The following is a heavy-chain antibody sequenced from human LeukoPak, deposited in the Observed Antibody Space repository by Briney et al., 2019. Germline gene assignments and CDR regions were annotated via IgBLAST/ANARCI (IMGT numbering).Heavy chain of an antibody. J-gene: IGHJ6*03. CDR3: ASTTEYRSSTSCYIRAQPSYYYYYMDV. V-gene: IGHV1-69*05. Sequence: SVKVSCKASGGTFSSYAISWVRQAPGQGLEWMGGIIPIFGTANYAQKFQGRVTITTDESTSTAYMELSSLRSEDTAVYYCASTTEYRSSTSCYIRAQPSYYYYYMDVWGKGTTVTVSS. CDR1: GGTFSSYA. CDR2: IIPIFGTA. D-gene: IGHD2-2*02.